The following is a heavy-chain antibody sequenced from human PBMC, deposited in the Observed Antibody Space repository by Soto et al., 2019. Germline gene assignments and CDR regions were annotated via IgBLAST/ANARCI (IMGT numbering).Heavy chain of an antibody. Sequence: QVQLVESGGGVVQPGRSLRLSCAASGFTFSSYGIHWVRQAPGKGLEWVAVIWYDGSNKYYADSVKGRFTISRDNSKNTMDVQVSSLTAEDAAVCYCARDSMVRGVITNDYWGQGTLVTVSS. J-gene: IGHJ4*02. CDR1: GFTFSSYG. D-gene: IGHD3-10*01. V-gene: IGHV3-33*01. CDR3: ARDSMVRGVITNDY. CDR2: IWYDGSNK.